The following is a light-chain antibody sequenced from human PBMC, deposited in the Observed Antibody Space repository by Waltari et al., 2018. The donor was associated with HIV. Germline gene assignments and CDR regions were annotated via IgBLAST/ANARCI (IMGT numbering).Light chain of an antibody. CDR2: KDI. J-gene: IGLJ2*01. Sequence: SSDLTQPPSVSVSPGQTARITRASDALPKQHGYWYQQRLGQAPQFVLYKDIERPSGIPERFSGSSSGTIVTLPISGVQAEDEADYYCQSTDGSGSVIFGGGTKLTVL. CDR1: ALPKQH. CDR3: QSTDGSGSVI. V-gene: IGLV3-25*03.